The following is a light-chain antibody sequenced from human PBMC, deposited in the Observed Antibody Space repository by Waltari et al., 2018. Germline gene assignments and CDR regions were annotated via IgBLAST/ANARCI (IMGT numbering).Light chain of an antibody. CDR2: QDS. CDR1: KLGENS. Sequence: SYELTQPPSVSASPGQTASITCSGDKLGENSACWYQQKPGQSPVLVIYQDSKRPSGIPERFSGSNSGNTATLTISGTQAMDEADYYCQAWDSSTYVFGTGTKVTVL. J-gene: IGLJ1*01. V-gene: IGLV3-1*01. CDR3: QAWDSSTYV.